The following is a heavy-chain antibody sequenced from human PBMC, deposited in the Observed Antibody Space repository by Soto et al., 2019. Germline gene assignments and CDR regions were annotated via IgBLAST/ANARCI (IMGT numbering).Heavy chain of an antibody. CDR3: AKDPGSSGWYGNYYFDY. CDR2: ISGSGGST. D-gene: IGHD6-19*01. V-gene: IGHV3-23*01. J-gene: IGHJ4*02. Sequence: GGSLRLSCAASGFTFSSYAMSWVRQAPGKGLEWVSAISGSGGSTYYADSVKGRFTISRDNSKNTLYLQMNSLRAEDTAVYYCAKDPGSSGWYGNYYFDYWGQGTLVTVSS. CDR1: GFTFSSYA.